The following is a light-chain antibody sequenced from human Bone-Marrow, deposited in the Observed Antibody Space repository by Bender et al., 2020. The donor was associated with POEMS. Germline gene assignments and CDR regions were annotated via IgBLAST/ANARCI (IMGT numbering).Light chain of an antibody. Sequence: QSALTQPASVSGSPGQSITMSCTGTSSDVGGFYNHVSWYQQHPGKAPKRLIYEVIKRPSGVPDRFSGSQSANSASLTISGLRADDEADYYCRAFISRTSVYVFGTGTKVTVL. V-gene: IGLV2-14*01. CDR2: EVI. J-gene: IGLJ1*01. CDR1: SSDVGGFYNH. CDR3: RAFISRTSVYV.